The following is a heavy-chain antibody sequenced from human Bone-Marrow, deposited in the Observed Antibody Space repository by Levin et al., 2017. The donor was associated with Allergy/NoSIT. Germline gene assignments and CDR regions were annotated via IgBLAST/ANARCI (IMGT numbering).Heavy chain of an antibody. CDR3: SRPTDYGDNGAWFDP. V-gene: IGHV1-2*02. Sequence: ASVKVSCKASGYTFTASFMHWVRQAPGQGLEWMGWINPSTGRTNYAQRFQGRVTMTRDTSISTAYMELSRLRSDDPAVYYWSRPTDYGDNGAWFDPWGQGTLVTVSS. CDR1: GYTFTASF. J-gene: IGHJ5*02. D-gene: IGHD4-17*01. CDR2: INPSTGRT.